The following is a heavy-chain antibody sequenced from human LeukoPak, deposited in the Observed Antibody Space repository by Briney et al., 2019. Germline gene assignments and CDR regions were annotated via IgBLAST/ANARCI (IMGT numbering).Heavy chain of an antibody. CDR1: GFIFSGYG. V-gene: IGHV3-30-3*01. J-gene: IGHJ4*02. Sequence: PGGSLRLSCAASGFIFSGYGMHWVRQAPGKGLEWVAVISYDGSKKYYADSVKGRFTISRDNSKNRLYLQMNSLRAEDTALYYCEKDLSLEWELPNFDYWGQGTLVTVSS. D-gene: IGHD1-26*01. CDR2: ISYDGSKK. CDR3: EKDLSLEWELPNFDY.